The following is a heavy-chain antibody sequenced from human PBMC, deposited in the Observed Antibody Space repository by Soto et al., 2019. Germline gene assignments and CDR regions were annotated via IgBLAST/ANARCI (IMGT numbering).Heavy chain of an antibody. V-gene: IGHV3-48*02. D-gene: IGHD6-19*01. CDR2: SSPRGDTI. CDR3: AKGPHTNVGWPYYFES. J-gene: IGHJ4*02. CDR1: GFSLSNYP. Sequence: LRLSCVASGFSLSNYPMNWVRQTPGKGLEWISYSSPRGDTIYYADSVEGRFTISRDNARNSLSLHMSSLRDEDSALYYCAKGPHTNVGWPYYFESWGQGVPVTVSS.